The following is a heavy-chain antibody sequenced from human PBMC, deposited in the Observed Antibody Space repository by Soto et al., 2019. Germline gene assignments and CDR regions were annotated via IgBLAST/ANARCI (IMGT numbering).Heavy chain of an antibody. CDR1: GFTFSSYS. V-gene: IGHV3-23*01. Sequence: RLSGAASGFTFSSYSMSWVRQAPGKGLEWVSGFRTSGDGGTTYYADSVKGRFTISRDNSKNMLFLQMNSLRAEDTAIYYCAKKVNSGPGSQYFDYWGQGTLVTVSS. D-gene: IGHD3-10*01. J-gene: IGHJ4*02. CDR3: AKKVNSGPGSQYFDY. CDR2: FRTSGDGGTT.